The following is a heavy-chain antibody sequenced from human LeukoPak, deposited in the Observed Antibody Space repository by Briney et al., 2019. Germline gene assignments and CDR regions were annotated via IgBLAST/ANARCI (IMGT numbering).Heavy chain of an antibody. Sequence: SETLSLTCTVSGGSISSYYWSWIRQPPGKGLEWIGYVYYSGSTDSNPSLKSRVTISVDTSKNQFSLKLSSVTAADTAIYYCARHSSSGWYRFDFWGQGTLVTVSS. CDR1: GGSISSYY. CDR3: ARHSSSGWYRFDF. J-gene: IGHJ4*02. V-gene: IGHV4-59*08. D-gene: IGHD6-19*01. CDR2: VYYSGST.